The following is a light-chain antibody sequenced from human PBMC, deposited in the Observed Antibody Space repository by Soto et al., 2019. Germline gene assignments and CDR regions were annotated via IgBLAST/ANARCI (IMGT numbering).Light chain of an antibody. J-gene: IGLJ7*01. CDR2: AVS. CDR1: SSDIGAYKY. Sequence: QSALTQPASVSGSPGQSITISCIGTSSDIGAYKYVSWYQQHPGTAPKLLIYAVSNPPSGVSDRFFGSKSGNTASLTISGLQTDDEADYYCSSYTSSSTLVFGGGTQLTVL. V-gene: IGLV2-14*03. CDR3: SSYTSSSTLV.